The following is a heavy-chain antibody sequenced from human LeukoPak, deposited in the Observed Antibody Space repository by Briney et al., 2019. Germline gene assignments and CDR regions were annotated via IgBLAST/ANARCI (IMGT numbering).Heavy chain of an antibody. D-gene: IGHD1-1*01. V-gene: IGHV1-18*04. CDR3: ARDWTGTPAFDI. CDR1: GYTFTAYY. Sequence: ASVKVSCKASGYTFTAYYMHWVRQAPGQGLEWMGWISAYNGNTNYAQKLQGRVTMTTNTSTSTAYMELRSLRSDDTAVYYCARDWTGTPAFDIWGQGTMVTVSS. CDR2: ISAYNGNT. J-gene: IGHJ3*02.